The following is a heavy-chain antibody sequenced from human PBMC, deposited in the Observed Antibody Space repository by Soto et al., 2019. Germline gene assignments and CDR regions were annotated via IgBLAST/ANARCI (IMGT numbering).Heavy chain of an antibody. V-gene: IGHV1-8*01. CDR2: MNPNSGNT. J-gene: IGHJ4*02. D-gene: IGHD3-10*01. CDR1: GYTFTSYD. CDR3: ARGRFTMVRGVINGVPDY. Sequence: QVQLVQSGAEVKKPGASVKVSCKASGYTFTSYDINWVRQATGQGLEWMGWMNPNSGNTGYAQKLQGRVTMTRNTAISTAYMELSSLRSEYTAVYYCARGRFTMVRGVINGVPDYWGQGTLVTVSS.